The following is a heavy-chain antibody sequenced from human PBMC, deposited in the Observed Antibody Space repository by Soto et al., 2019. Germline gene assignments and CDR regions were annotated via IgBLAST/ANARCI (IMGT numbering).Heavy chain of an antibody. CDR2: SSGSGGSK. V-gene: IGHV3-23*01. D-gene: IGHD4-17*01. Sequence: EVQLLESGGGLVQPGGSLRLSCAASGFTFSSYAMSWVRKAPGKGLEWVSASSGSGGSKYYAYSVKGRFTICRDNSKNTLYLQMNSLRAEDTAVYYCATSPHDYGDYVDAFDIWGQGTMVTVSS. CDR1: GFTFSSYA. CDR3: ATSPHDYGDYVDAFDI. J-gene: IGHJ3*02.